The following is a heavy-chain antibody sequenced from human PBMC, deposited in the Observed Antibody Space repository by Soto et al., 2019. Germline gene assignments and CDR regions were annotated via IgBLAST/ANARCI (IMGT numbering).Heavy chain of an antibody. CDR3: SRGYDYDSGGYLFDY. Sequence: SETLSLTCSVSGGSVSSNIYYWTWIRQHPGKGPEWIGHIYYSGSTYYNPSLKSRVTISLDMSKNQFSLKLTSVSAADTAVYYCSRGYDYDSGGYLFDYWGQGTLVTVSS. V-gene: IGHV4-31*03. CDR1: GGSVSSNIYY. CDR2: IYYSGST. J-gene: IGHJ4*01. D-gene: IGHD3-22*01.